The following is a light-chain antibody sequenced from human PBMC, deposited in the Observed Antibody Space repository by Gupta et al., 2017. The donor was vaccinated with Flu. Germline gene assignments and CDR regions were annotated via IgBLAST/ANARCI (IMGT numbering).Light chain of an antibody. Sequence: GDRVNITCRASQSITGWLAWYQQKPGKAPKLLIYKTSNLESGVPSRFSGSGSGTEFTLTINRLQPDDFATYYCQQYNSYTGTFGQGTKVEIK. CDR2: KTS. CDR1: QSITGW. V-gene: IGKV1-5*03. CDR3: QQYNSYTGT. J-gene: IGKJ1*01.